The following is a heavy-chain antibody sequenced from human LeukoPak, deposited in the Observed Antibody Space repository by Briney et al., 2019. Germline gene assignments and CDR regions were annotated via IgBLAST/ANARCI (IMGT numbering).Heavy chain of an antibody. V-gene: IGHV4-61*02. J-gene: IGHJ6*03. D-gene: IGHD6-6*01. Sequence: SETLSLTCTVSGGSISSGSYYWSWIRQPAGKGLEWIGRIYTSGSTNYNPSLKSRVTISVDTSKNQFSLKLSSVTAADAAVYYCARDSSSYHYYYYMDVWGKGTTVTVSS. CDR2: IYTSGST. CDR1: GGSISSGSYY. CDR3: ARDSSSYHYYYYMDV.